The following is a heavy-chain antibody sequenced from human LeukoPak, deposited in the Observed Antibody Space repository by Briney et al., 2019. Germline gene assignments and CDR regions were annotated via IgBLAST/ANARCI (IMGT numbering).Heavy chain of an antibody. Sequence: SDTLSLTCTVSGGSISNSYCSWIRQPPGKGLEWIGYFYYSGSTNYNPSLMSRVTISVDTSKNQFSLKLSSVTAADTAVYYCARMYSSGWYFDLWGRGTLVTVSS. J-gene: IGHJ2*01. D-gene: IGHD6-19*01. CDR2: FYYSGST. V-gene: IGHV4-59*01. CDR1: GGSISNSY. CDR3: ARMYSSGWYFDL.